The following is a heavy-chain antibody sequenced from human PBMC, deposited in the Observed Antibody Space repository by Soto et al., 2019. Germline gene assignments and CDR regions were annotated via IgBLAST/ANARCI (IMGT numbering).Heavy chain of an antibody. CDR2: ISYDGSNK. V-gene: IGHV3-30-3*01. Sequence: QVQLVESGGGVVQPGRSLRLSCAASGFTFSSYAMHWVRQAPGKGLEWVAVISYDGSNKYYAASVKGRFTISRDNSKNTLYLQMNSLRADDTAVYYCASTLDVWGQGTTVTVSS. J-gene: IGHJ6*02. CDR1: GFTFSSYA. CDR3: ASTLDV.